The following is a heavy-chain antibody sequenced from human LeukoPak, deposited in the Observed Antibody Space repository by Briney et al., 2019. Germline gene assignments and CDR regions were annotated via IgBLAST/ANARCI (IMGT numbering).Heavy chain of an antibody. Sequence: GGSLRLSCAASGFTVSSNYMSWVRQAPGKGLDWVSVIYSGGSTYYADSVKGRFTISRDNSKNTLYLQMNSMRAEDTAVYYCAREDYDILTGYPAYFDYWGQGTLVTVSS. CDR3: AREDYDILTGYPAYFDY. CDR1: GFTVSSNY. CDR2: IYSGGST. J-gene: IGHJ4*02. V-gene: IGHV3-66*02. D-gene: IGHD3-9*01.